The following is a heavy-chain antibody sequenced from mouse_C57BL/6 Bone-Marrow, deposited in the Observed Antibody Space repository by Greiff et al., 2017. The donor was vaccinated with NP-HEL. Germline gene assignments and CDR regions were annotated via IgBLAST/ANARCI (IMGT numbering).Heavy chain of an antibody. J-gene: IGHJ2*01. V-gene: IGHV5-6*01. Sequence: EVMLVESGGDLVKPGGSLKLSCAASGFTFSSYGMSWVRQTPDKRLEWVANISSGGSYTYYPDRVKGRVTISRDNAKNTLYLQMSSLKSEYTAMYYCARQKSFDYWGQGTTLTVSS. CDR3: ARQKSFDY. CDR1: GFTFSSYG. CDR2: ISSGGSYT.